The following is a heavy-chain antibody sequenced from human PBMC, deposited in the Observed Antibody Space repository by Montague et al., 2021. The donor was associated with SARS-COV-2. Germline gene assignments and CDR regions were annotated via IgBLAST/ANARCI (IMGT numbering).Heavy chain of an antibody. D-gene: IGHD3-9*01. Sequence: SLRLSFAASGFTFSSYGMHRVRQAPGKGLEWVAVIWYDGSNKYHADSVKGRFTISRDNSKNTLYLQMNSLRAEDTAVYYCARDWWNGDWLFGLYYYYGMDVWGQGTTVTVSS. CDR3: ARDWWNGDWLFGLYYYYGMDV. V-gene: IGHV3-33*01. CDR1: GFTFSSYG. J-gene: IGHJ6*02. CDR2: IWYDGSNK.